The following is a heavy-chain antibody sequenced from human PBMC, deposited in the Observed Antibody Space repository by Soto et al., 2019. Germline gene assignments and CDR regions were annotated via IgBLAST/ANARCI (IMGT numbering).Heavy chain of an antibody. CDR3: ARPGRIRYSSGWYFDY. J-gene: IGHJ4*02. D-gene: IGHD6-19*01. CDR1: GFTFSDYY. Sequence: GVSLRLSCAASGFTFSDYYMSWIRQAPGKGLEWVSYISSRGSTIYYAASVKGRFTISRDNAKNSLYLQMNSLRAEDSAGYYFARPGRIRYSSGWYFDYWGQGPLVTVSS. CDR2: ISSRGSTI. V-gene: IGHV3-11*01.